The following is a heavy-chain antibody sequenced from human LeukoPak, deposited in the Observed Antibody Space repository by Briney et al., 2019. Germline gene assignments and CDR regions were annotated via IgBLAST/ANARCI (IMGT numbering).Heavy chain of an antibody. D-gene: IGHD3-10*01. CDR3: ARLPHYGSGSYYWYYGMDV. J-gene: IGHJ6*02. V-gene: IGHV3-21*01. CDR1: GFTFSSYS. CDR2: ISSSSSYI. Sequence: GGSLRLSCAASGFTFSSYSMNWVRQAPGKGLEWVSSISSSSSYIYYADSVKGRFTISRDNAKNSLYLQMNSLRAEDTAVYYCARLPHYGSGSYYWYYGMDVWGQGTTVTVSS.